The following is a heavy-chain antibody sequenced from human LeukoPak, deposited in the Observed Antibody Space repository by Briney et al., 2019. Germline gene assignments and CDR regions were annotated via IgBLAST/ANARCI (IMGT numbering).Heavy chain of an antibody. Sequence: ASVKVSCKASGYTFTNYAIHWVRQAPGQRLEWMGWISSGNGNTKYSQELQGRVAINRDTSATTAYMELSSLRSDDTALYYCAREWLSSGDSHYSHWGQGTLVTVSS. J-gene: IGHJ4*02. D-gene: IGHD2-15*01. CDR1: GYTFTNYA. CDR2: ISSGNGNT. V-gene: IGHV1-3*01. CDR3: AREWLSSGDSHYSH.